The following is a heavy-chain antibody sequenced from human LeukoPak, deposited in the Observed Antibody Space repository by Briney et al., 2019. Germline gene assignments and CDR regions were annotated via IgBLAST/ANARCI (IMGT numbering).Heavy chain of an antibody. CDR1: GYTFTSYA. V-gene: IGHV7-4-1*02. D-gene: IGHD2-15*01. J-gene: IGHJ4*02. Sequence: ASVKVSCKASGYTFTSYAMTWVRQAPGQGLEWMGWSNTNTGNPTYGQGFTGRFVFSLDTSVSTAYLKISSLKAEDTAVYYCARDRRGCSGDNCYSDFDYWGQGTLVTVSS. CDR3: ARDRRGCSGDNCYSDFDY. CDR2: SNTNTGNP.